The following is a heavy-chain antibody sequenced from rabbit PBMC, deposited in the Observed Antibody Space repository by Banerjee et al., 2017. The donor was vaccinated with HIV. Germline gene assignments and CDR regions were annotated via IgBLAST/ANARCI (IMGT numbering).Heavy chain of an antibody. J-gene: IGHJ4*01. CDR3: ARDTAGSGWYFNL. CDR1: GFSFSSGYD. Sequence: QEQLVESGGGLVQPGGSLTLSCTASGFSFSSGYDMCWVRQAPGKGLEWIACITNSGSTYYASWAKGRFTISKISSTTVTLQITSLTVADTATYFCARDTAGSGWYFNLWGQGTLVTDS. CDR2: ITNSGST. D-gene: IGHD8-1*01. V-gene: IGHV1S45*01.